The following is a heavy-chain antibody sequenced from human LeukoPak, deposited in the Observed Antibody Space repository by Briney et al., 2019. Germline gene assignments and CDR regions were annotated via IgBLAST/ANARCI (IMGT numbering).Heavy chain of an antibody. CDR1: GYTFTSYA. CDR3: ARDGEPAVIGPRWLNPYYFDY. J-gene: IGHJ4*02. D-gene: IGHD1-14*01. Sequence: GASVEVSCKASGYTFTSYAMNWVRQAPGQGLEWMGWINTNTGNPTYAQGFTGRFVFSLDTSVSTAYLQISSLKAEDTAVYYCARDGEPAVIGPRWLNPYYFDYGGQGTLVTVSS. CDR2: INTNTGNP. V-gene: IGHV7-4-1*02.